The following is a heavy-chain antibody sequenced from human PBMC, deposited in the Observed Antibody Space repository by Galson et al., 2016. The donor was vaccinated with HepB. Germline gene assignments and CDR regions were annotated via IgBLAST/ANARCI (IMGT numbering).Heavy chain of an antibody. CDR1: GYTFTNYW. D-gene: IGHD3-10*01. J-gene: IGHJ6*02. CDR3: ARAGVTGDLGFNYGMDT. CDR2: IYSADSDA. Sequence: QSGAEVKKPGESLKISCKGSGYTFTNYWIGWVRQMPGKGLEWMGIIYSADSDARYSPSFQGQVTISADKSTNTAYLQWGSLKASDTGVYFCARAGVTGDLGFNYGMDTWGQRTAVTVSS. V-gene: IGHV5-51*03.